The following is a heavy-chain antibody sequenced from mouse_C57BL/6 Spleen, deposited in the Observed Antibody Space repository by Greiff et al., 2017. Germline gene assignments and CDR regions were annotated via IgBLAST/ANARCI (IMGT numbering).Heavy chain of an antibody. CDR3: ASPYGSSYNYYAMDY. J-gene: IGHJ4*01. V-gene: IGHV5-17*01. CDR2: ISSGSSTI. CDR1: GFTFSDYG. Sequence: EVKLVESGGGLVKPGGSLKLSCAASGFTFSDYGMHWVRQAPEKGLEWVAYISSGSSTIYYADTVKGRFTISRDNAKNTLFLQMTSLRSEDTAMYYCASPYGSSYNYYAMDYWGQGTSVTVSS. D-gene: IGHD1-1*01.